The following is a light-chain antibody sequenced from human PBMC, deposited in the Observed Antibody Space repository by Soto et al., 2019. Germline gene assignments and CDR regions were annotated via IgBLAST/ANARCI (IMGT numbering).Light chain of an antibody. CDR1: SSDFGNYNL. V-gene: IGLV2-23*02. J-gene: IGLJ2*01. CDR3: CSYAGSYTYVV. Sequence: QSALTQPASVSGSPGQSITISCTGTSSDFGNYNLVSWYQQHPGKVPKLILFEVNKRPSGVSGRFSGSKSGNTASLTISGLQAEDEADYYCCSYAGSYTYVVFGGGTKLTVL. CDR2: EVN.